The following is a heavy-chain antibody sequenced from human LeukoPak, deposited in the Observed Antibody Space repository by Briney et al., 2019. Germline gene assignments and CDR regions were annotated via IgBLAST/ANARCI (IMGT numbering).Heavy chain of an antibody. CDR3: AREMIYDSSGYYHPSDY. CDR2: IIPIFGTA. V-gene: IGHV1-69*13. J-gene: IGHJ4*02. Sequence: SVKVSCKASGGTFSSYAISWVRQAPGQGLEWMGGIIPIFGTANYAQKFQGRVTITADESTSTAYMELSSLRSEDTAVYYCAREMIYDSSGYYHPSDYWGQGTLVTVSS. D-gene: IGHD3-22*01. CDR1: GGTFSSYA.